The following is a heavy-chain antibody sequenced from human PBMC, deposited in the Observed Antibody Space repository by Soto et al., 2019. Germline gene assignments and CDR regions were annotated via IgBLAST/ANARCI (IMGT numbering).Heavy chain of an antibody. CDR2: ISSSGSTI. J-gene: IGHJ3*02. CDR3: ASHYYDSSGYYKRDFDI. CDR1: VFTFSSYE. V-gene: IGHV3-48*03. Sequence: PGGSLRLSCAASVFTFSSYEMNWVRQAPGKGLEWVSYISSSGSTIYYADSVKGRFTISRDNAKNSLYLQMNSLRAEDTAVYYCASHYYDSSGYYKRDFDIWGQGTMVT. D-gene: IGHD3-22*01.